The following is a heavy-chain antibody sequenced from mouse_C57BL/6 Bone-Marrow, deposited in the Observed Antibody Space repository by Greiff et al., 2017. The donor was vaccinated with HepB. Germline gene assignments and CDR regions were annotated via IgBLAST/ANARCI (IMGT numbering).Heavy chain of an antibody. CDR3: AGLCPWYFDV. J-gene: IGHJ1*03. V-gene: IGHV5-15*01. D-gene: IGHD6-5*01. Sequence: DVKLVESGGGLVQPGGSLKLSCAASGFTFSDYGMAWVRQAPRKGPEWVAFISNLAYSIYYADTVTGRCTISRENAKNTLYLEMSSLMSEDTAMYYCAGLCPWYFDVWGTGTTVTVSS. CDR2: ISNLAYSI. CDR1: GFTFSDYG.